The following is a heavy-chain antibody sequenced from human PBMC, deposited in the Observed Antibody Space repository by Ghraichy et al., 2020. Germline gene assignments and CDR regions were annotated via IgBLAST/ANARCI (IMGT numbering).Heavy chain of an antibody. CDR2: ISGSGGST. J-gene: IGHJ3*02. V-gene: IGHV3-23*01. D-gene: IGHD3-3*01. CDR1: GFTFSSYA. CDR3: AKVLSITIFGVVIPDAFDI. Sequence: GGSLRLSCAASGFTFSSYAMSWVRQAPGKGLEWVSAISGSGGSTYYADSVKGRFTISRDNSKNTLYLQMNSLRAEDTAVYYCAKVLSITIFGVVIPDAFDIWGQGTMVTVSS.